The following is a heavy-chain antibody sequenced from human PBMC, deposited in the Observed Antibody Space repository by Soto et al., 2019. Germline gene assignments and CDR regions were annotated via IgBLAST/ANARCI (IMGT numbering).Heavy chain of an antibody. CDR1: GGSFSGYY. Sequence: SETLSLTCAVYGGSFSGYYWNWIRQPPGKGLEWIGEINHSGSTNYNPSLKSRVTISVDTSKNQFSLKLSSVTAADTAVYYCERGKDTYGMDVWGQGTTVTVSS. V-gene: IGHV4-34*01. CDR2: INHSGST. D-gene: IGHD5-18*01. CDR3: ERGKDTYGMDV. J-gene: IGHJ6*02.